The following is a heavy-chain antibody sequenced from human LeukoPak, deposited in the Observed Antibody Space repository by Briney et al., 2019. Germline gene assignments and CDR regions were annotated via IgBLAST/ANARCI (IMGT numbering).Heavy chain of an antibody. V-gene: IGHV1-8*01. CDR2: MNPNSGNT. D-gene: IGHD3-10*01. CDR1: GYTFTSYD. CDR3: ARGSRGVRGVIISYYYYYMDV. Sequence: ASVKVSCKASGYTFTSYDINWVRQATGQGLEWMGWMNPNSGNTGYAQKFQGRVTMTRNTSISTAYMELSSLRSEDTAVYYCARGSRGVRGVIISYYYYYMDVWGKGTTVTISS. J-gene: IGHJ6*03.